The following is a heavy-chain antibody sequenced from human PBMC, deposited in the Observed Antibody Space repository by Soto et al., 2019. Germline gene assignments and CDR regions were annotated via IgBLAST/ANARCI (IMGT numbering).Heavy chain of an antibody. CDR3: ARAQTDYDILTGYSLLDY. CDR1: GGCISSYY. J-gene: IGHJ4*02. D-gene: IGHD3-9*01. CDR2: IYYSGST. V-gene: IGHV4-59*01. Sequence: SETLSLTWTVSGGCISSYYWSWIRQPPGRGLEWIGYIYYSGSTNYNPSLKSRVTISVDTSKNQFSLKLSSVTAADTAVYYCARAQTDYDILTGYSLLDYWGQGTLVTVSS.